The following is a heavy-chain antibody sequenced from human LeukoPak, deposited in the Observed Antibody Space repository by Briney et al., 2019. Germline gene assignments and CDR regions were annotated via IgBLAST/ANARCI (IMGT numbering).Heavy chain of an antibody. CDR3: ARVGGSYFDY. D-gene: IGHD2-15*01. Sequence: PSETLSLTCAVSGRSISSVGYLCSWIPQPPGKVLQWIGYIYHSGSTYYNTSLTSRVAISVDRSKNQFSLKLSSVTAADSAVYYCARVGGSYFDYWGQGTLVTVSS. CDR1: GRSISSVGYL. CDR2: IYHSGST. J-gene: IGHJ4*02. V-gene: IGHV4-30-2*01.